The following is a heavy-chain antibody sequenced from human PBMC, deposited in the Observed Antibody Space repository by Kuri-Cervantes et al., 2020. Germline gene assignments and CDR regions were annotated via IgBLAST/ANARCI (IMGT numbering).Heavy chain of an antibody. J-gene: IGHJ3*02. CDR1: GGSISSSSYY. V-gene: IGHV4-39*07. Sequence: ESLKISCTVSGGSISSSSYYWGWIRQPPGKGLEWIGSIYHSGSTYYNPSLKSRVTISVDRSKNQFSLKLSSVTAADTAVYYCARGVGTYGGDAFDIWGQGTMVTVSS. CDR2: IYHSGST. D-gene: IGHD4-23*01. CDR3: ARGVGTYGGDAFDI.